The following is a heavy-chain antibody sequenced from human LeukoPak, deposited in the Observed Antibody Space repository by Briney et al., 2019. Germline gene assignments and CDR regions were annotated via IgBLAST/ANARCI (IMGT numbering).Heavy chain of an antibody. D-gene: IGHD6-19*01. V-gene: IGHV4-59*01. CDR2: IYCSGST. CDR3: AARYSSGWYGEIDY. Sequence: ASETLSLTCTVSGGSISSYYWSWIRQPPGKGLEWIGYIYCSGSTNYNPSLKSRVTISVDTSKNQFSLRLSSVTAADTAVYYCAARYSSGWYGEIDYWGQGTLVTVSS. J-gene: IGHJ4*02. CDR1: GGSISSYY.